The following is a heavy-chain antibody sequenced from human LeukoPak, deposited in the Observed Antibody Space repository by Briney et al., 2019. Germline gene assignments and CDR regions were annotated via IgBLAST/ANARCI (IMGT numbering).Heavy chain of an antibody. Sequence: SVKVSCKASGGTFSSYAISWVRQAPGQGLEWMGRIIPILGIANYAQKFQGRVTITADKSTSTAYMELSRLRSDDTAVYYCARVPGLERRLVDYYYMDVWGKGTTVTVSS. CDR1: GGTFSSYA. J-gene: IGHJ6*03. CDR3: ARVPGLERRLVDYYYMDV. V-gene: IGHV1-69*04. D-gene: IGHD1-1*01. CDR2: IIPILGIA.